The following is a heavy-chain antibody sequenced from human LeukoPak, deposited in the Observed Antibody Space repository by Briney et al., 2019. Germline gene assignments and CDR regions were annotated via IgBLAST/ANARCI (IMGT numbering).Heavy chain of an antibody. D-gene: IGHD2-2*01. CDR2: IYYSGST. CDR3: ARNGCSSGICKTE. J-gene: IGHJ4*02. Sequence: SETLPLTCTVSGGSISSYYWSWIRQPPGKGLEWIGYIYYSGSTNYNPSLKSRVTISVDTSKNQFSLKLSSVTAADTAVYFCARNGCSSGICKTEWGQGTLVTVSS. CDR1: GGSISSYY. V-gene: IGHV4-59*12.